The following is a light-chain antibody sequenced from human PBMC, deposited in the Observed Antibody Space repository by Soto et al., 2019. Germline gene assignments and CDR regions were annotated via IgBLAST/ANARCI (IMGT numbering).Light chain of an antibody. Sequence: QSALTQPASVSGSPGQAITISCTGTSSDVGGYNYVSWYQQHPGKAPKLMIYDVSNRPSGVSNRFSGSKSGNTASLNISGLQAEDEADYYCSSYTSSSNLVVFGGGTKLTVL. CDR3: SSYTSSSNLVV. CDR2: DVS. CDR1: SSDVGGYNY. J-gene: IGLJ2*01. V-gene: IGLV2-14*01.